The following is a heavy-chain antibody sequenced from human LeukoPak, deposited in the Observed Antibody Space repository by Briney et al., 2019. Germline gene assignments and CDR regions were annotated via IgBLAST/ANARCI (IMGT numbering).Heavy chain of an antibody. CDR2: ITGSDSCT. V-gene: IGHV3-23*01. Sequence: GGSLRLSCAASGFTFSSYAMSWVRQAPGKGLEWVSAITGSDSCTYYADSVKGRSAISRDNSKNTLYLDMNSLRAEDTAVYYCAKGSSSVWPYYFDYWGQGALVTASS. D-gene: IGHD5/OR15-5a*01. J-gene: IGHJ4*02. CDR1: GFTFSSYA. CDR3: AKGSSSVWPYYFDY.